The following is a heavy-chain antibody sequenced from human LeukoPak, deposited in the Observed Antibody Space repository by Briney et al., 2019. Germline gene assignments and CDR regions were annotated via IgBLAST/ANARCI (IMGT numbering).Heavy chain of an antibody. Sequence: GGSLRLSCAASGFIFDDYAMHWVRQVPGKSLEWVSLITWDGGGTYYADSVKGRFTISRDNSKNSLYLQMNSLRADDTALCYCAKALYFDSSGYYPFDYWGQGTLVTVSS. CDR3: AKALYFDSSGYYPFDY. D-gene: IGHD3-22*01. CDR2: ITWDGGGT. V-gene: IGHV3-43D*03. J-gene: IGHJ4*02. CDR1: GFIFDDYA.